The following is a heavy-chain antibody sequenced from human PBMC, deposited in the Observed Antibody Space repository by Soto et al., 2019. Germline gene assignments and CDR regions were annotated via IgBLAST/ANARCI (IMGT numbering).Heavy chain of an antibody. CDR1: GFTFSGHT. V-gene: IGHV3-21*02. CDR2: ISSSGGYI. J-gene: IGHJ6*02. Sequence: EVQLVESGGGLVKPGGSLRLSCEASGFTFSGHTLTWVRQAPGKGLEWVSSISSSGGYIHYADSVKGRFTISRDNANNSLFLQMNSLRVEDTALYYCAGRIAAGGGMDVWGQGTTVSVS. D-gene: IGHD6-13*01. CDR3: AGRIAAGGGMDV.